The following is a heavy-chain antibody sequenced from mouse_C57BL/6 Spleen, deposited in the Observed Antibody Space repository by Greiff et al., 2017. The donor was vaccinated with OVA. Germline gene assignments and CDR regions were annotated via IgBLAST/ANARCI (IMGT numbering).Heavy chain of an antibody. V-gene: IGHV14-1*01. D-gene: IGHD3-2*02. Sequence: VQLQQSGAELVRPGASVKLSYTASGFNIKDYYMHWVKQRPEQGLEWIGRIDPEDGDTEYAPKFQGKATMTADTSSNTAYLQLSSLTSEDTAVYYCTTDSSGKGGFDYWGQGTTRTVSS. CDR3: TTDSSGKGGFDY. CDR1: GFNIKDYY. J-gene: IGHJ2*01. CDR2: IDPEDGDT.